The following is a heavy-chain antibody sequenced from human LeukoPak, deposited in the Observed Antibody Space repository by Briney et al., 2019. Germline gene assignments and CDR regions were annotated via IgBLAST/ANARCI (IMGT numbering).Heavy chain of an antibody. D-gene: IGHD2-2*01. CDR1: GFTFSSYG. CDR3: ARPLCTSCYLAFH. Sequence: GGSLRLSCAASGFTFSSYGMHWVRQAPGKGLEWVAVIWYDGSNKYYADSVKGRFTISRDNSKNTLYLQMNSLRAEDTAVYYCARPLCTSCYLAFHWGQGTLVTVSS. CDR2: IWYDGSNK. V-gene: IGHV3-33*01. J-gene: IGHJ4*02.